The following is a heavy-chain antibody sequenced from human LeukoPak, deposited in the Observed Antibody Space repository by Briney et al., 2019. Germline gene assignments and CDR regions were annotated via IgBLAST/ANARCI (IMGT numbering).Heavy chain of an antibody. J-gene: IGHJ4*02. Sequence: PGGSLRLSCAASGLXLSGQWMNWVRQAPGQGLEWVANIKHDGSEKYYVDSVKGRFTISRDDAKNSLSLQMNSVRAEDTAVYYCAYTNNLKYWGQGTLVTVSS. CDR3: AYTNNLKY. CDR1: GLXLSGQW. CDR2: IKHDGSEK. V-gene: IGHV3-7*01. D-gene: IGHD3-16*01.